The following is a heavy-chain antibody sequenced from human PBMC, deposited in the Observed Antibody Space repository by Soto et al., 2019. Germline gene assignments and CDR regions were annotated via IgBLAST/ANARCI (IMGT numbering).Heavy chain of an antibody. CDR1: GGSISSGDYY. CDR3: ARARSTGDSSGYDFDY. CDR2: IYYSGST. J-gene: IGHJ4*02. V-gene: IGHV4-30-4*01. Sequence: QVQLQESGPGLVKPSQTLSLTCTVSGGSISSGDYYWSWIRQPPGKGLEWIGYIYYSGSTYYNPSLKSRVTISVDTSKNQFSLKLSSVTAADTAVYSCARARSTGDSSGYDFDYWGQGTLVTVSS. D-gene: IGHD3-22*01.